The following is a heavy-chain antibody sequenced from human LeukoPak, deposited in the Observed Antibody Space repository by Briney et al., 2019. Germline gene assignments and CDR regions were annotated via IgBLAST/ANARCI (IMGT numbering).Heavy chain of an antibody. J-gene: IGHJ4*02. D-gene: IGHD5-18*01. CDR1: GYTFTGYY. CDR2: INPNSGGT. CDR3: ATGSSYGDY. Sequence: GASVKVSCKASGYTFTGYYMHWVRQAPGQGLEWMGWINPNSGGTNYAQKFQGRVTMTRDTSISTAYVELSSLTSDDTGVYFCATGSSYGDYWGQGTLVTVSS. V-gene: IGHV1-2*02.